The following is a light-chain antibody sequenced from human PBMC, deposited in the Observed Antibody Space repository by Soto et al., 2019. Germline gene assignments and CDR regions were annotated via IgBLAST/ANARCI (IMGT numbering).Light chain of an antibody. CDR3: VLYMGSGTWV. V-gene: IGLV8-61*01. CDR1: SGSVSTSYY. Sequence: QTVVTQEPSFSVSPGGTVTLTCGLSSGSVSTSYYPSWYQQTPGQAPRTLISSTDTRSSGVPDRFSGSILGNKAALTITGAQADDESDYYCVLYMGSGTWVFGGGTKLTVL. J-gene: IGLJ3*02. CDR2: STD.